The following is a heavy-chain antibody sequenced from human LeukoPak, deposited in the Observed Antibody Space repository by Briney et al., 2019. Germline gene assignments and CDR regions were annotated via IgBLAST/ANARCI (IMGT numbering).Heavy chain of an antibody. CDR3: ARLTYRMMLESLSPDPYYYIDI. V-gene: IGHV3-7*01. D-gene: IGHD3-16*01. CDR1: GFTFNSYW. CDR2: IKQDGSEE. J-gene: IGHJ6*03. Sequence: GGSLRLSCAASGFTFNSYWMSWVRQPPGKGLEWVANIKQDGSEEYYVDSVKGRFTISRDNAKNSLILQMNSLRAEDTAVYYCARLTYRMMLESLSPDPYYYIDIWGNGTTVTVSS.